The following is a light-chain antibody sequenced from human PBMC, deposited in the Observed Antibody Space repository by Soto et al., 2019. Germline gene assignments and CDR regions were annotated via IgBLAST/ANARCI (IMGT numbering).Light chain of an antibody. CDR3: QQYGTSPQT. Sequence: EIVLTQSPGTLSLSPGQRATLSCRASQSVSSNYLAWYQQKPGQAPRLLIHGASSRATAIPDRFSGSGSGTDFTLTIPRLEPEDFAMYYCQQYGTSPQTFGQGTKVEIK. J-gene: IGKJ2*01. CDR1: QSVSSNY. V-gene: IGKV3-20*01. CDR2: GAS.